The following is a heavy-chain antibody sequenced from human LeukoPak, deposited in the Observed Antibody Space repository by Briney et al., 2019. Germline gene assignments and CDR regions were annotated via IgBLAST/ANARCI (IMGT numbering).Heavy chain of an antibody. CDR1: GFTFSSYS. J-gene: IGHJ6*02. Sequence: AGGSLRLSCAASGFTFSSYSMNWVRQAPGKGLEWVSSISSSSSYINYADSMKGRFTISRNNAKNSLYLQMNSLRAEGTAVYYCARDRHNPQIIVVVPALLYGMDGWGQGTTVTVSS. V-gene: IGHV3-21*01. D-gene: IGHD2-2*01. CDR3: ARDRHNPQIIVVVPALLYGMDG. CDR2: ISSSSSYI.